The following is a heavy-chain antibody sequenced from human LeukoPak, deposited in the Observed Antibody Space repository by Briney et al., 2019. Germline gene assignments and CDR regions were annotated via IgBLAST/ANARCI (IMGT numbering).Heavy chain of an antibody. V-gene: IGHV1-18*01. CDR3: AREGGFCASSTCEPFDI. D-gene: IGHD2-2*03. Sequence: ASVKVSCKASGYTFTSYGISWVRQAPGQGLEWMGWISAYSGSTNYAQKVQGRVTMTTDTSTTTAYMEVRSLRSDDTAVYYCAREGGFCASSTCEPFDIWGQGTLITVSS. CDR1: GYTFTSYG. CDR2: ISAYSGST. J-gene: IGHJ4*02.